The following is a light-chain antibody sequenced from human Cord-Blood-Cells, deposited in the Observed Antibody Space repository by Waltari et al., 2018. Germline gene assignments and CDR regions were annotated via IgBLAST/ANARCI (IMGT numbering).Light chain of an antibody. Sequence: QSALTQPASVSGSPGQSTTITCTGTSSDVGSYNRVSGYQQHPGNAPKLMIHEGSKRPSGVSNCFSGSKSGNTASLTISGLQAEDEADYYCCSYAGSSTLVFGGGTKLTVL. CDR2: EGS. V-gene: IGLV2-23*01. CDR1: SSDVGSYNR. J-gene: IGLJ3*02. CDR3: CSYAGSSTLV.